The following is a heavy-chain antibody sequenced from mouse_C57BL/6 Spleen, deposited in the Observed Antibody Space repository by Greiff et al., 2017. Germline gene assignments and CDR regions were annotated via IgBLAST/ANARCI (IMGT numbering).Heavy chain of an antibody. CDR2: IYPGDGDT. D-gene: IGHD1-1*01. J-gene: IGHJ2*01. Sequence: VQLQQSGPELVKPGASVKISCKASGYAFSSSWMNWVKQRPGKGLEWIGRIYPGDGDTNYNGKFKGKATLTADKSSSTAYMQRSSLTSEESAVYFCARDSDYYGSSYWGQGTTLTVSS. CDR1: GYAFSSSW. CDR3: ARDSDYYGSSY. V-gene: IGHV1-82*01.